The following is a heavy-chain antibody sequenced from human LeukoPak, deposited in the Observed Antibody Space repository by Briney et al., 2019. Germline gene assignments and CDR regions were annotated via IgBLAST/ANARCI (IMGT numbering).Heavy chain of an antibody. Sequence: GASVKVSCKASGYTFTSYAMNWVRQAPGQGLKWMGWINTNIGNPTYAQGFTGRFVFSLDTSVSTAYLQISSLKAEDTAVYYCARDLSSYDFWSGYYTVYYYYGMDVWGQGTTVTVSS. CDR3: ARDLSSYDFWSGYYTVYYYYGMDV. D-gene: IGHD3-3*01. J-gene: IGHJ6*02. V-gene: IGHV7-4-1*02. CDR2: INTNIGNP. CDR1: GYTFTSYA.